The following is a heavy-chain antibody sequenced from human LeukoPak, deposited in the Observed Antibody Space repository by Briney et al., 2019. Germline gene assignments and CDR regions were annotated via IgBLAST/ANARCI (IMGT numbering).Heavy chain of an antibody. CDR3: VKEYHSRGFGAYFDY. CDR1: GFTISDFH. CDR2: IFNGDKT. Sequence: GGSLRLSCAVSGFTISDFHLSMSWVRQAPGKGLEWVSVIFNGDKTYYADSVKGRFTLSRDNSINTVDLQMNSLRAEDTAVYYCVKEYHSRGFGAYFDYWGQGTLVTVSS. V-gene: IGHV3-53*05. D-gene: IGHD3-3*01. J-gene: IGHJ4*02.